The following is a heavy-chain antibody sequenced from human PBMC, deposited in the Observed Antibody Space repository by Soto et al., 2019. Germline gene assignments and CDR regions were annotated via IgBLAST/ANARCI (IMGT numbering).Heavy chain of an antibody. CDR1: GYTFTNND. D-gene: IGHD1-26*01. J-gene: IGHJ4*02. V-gene: IGHV1-8*01. CDR3: VRWVVGADYSDY. CDR2: MNPISGNA. Sequence: QVQLVQSGAEVKEPGASVRVSCKASGYTFTNNDISWVRQATGQGLEWMGWMNPISGNAGYAQKFQGRVTMTRNTSISTAYLELRSLRVEDTAVYYCVRWVVGADYSDYWGQGTLVTVSS.